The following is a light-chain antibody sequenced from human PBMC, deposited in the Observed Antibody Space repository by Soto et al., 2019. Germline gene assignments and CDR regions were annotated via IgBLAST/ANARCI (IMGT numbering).Light chain of an antibody. J-gene: IGLJ1*01. CDR3: SSYTSSNTEV. V-gene: IGLV2-14*03. Sequence: QSALSQPASVSGSPGQSITISCTRTSSDVGGYNYVSWYQHHPGKAPKLMIYDVSTRPSGVSNRFSGSKSGNTASLTISGLQAEDEADYYCSSYTSSNTEVFGTGTKVTVL. CDR1: SSDVGGYNY. CDR2: DVS.